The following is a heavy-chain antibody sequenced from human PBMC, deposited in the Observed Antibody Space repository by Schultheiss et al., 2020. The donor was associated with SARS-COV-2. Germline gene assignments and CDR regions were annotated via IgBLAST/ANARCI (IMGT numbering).Heavy chain of an antibody. J-gene: IGHJ6*02. CDR3: AKDLVTNRGVIISEAEKNYYYYGMDV. V-gene: IGHV3-48*04. CDR2: ISSSSSTI. CDR1: GFTFSSYS. Sequence: GGSLRLSCAASGFTFSSYSMNWVRQAPGKGLEWVSYISSSSSTIYYADSVKGRFTISRDNAKNSLYLQMNSLRAEDTAVYYCAKDLVTNRGVIISEAEKNYYYYGMDVWGQGTTVTVS. D-gene: IGHD3-10*01.